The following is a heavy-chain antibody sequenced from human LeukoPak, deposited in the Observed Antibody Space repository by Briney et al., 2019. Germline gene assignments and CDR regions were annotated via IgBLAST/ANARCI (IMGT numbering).Heavy chain of an antibody. Sequence: GGSLRLSCAASGYTFSDYFMSWIRLAPEKGLEWVSYIGPRSDNINYADSVKGRFTVSRDNAKNSVYLQMNSLGAEDTAVYYCARVNPSNSGFYAYWGQGTLVTVSS. CDR2: IGPRSDNI. J-gene: IGHJ1*01. CDR3: ARVNPSNSGFYAY. CDR1: GYTFSDYF. V-gene: IGHV3-11*04. D-gene: IGHD3-22*01.